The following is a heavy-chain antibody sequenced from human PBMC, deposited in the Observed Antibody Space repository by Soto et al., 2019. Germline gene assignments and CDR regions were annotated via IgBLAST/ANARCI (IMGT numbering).Heavy chain of an antibody. J-gene: IGHJ6*03. CDR1: GFTFYDYA. V-gene: IGHV3-9*01. D-gene: IGHD6-13*01. CDR2: ISWNSGSI. Sequence: PGVSLRLSCAASGFTFYDYAMHCVRQAPGKGLEWVSGISWNSGSIGYADSVKGPFTIYRDNAKNYLYLEMNSLRAEDTALDYGAKDGQAAAGTYEDYYYYMDVRGKGTTVTVSS. CDR3: AKDGQAAAGTYEDYYYYMDV.